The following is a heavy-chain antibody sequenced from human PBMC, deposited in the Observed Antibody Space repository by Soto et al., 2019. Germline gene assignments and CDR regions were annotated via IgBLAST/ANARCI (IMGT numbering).Heavy chain of an antibody. D-gene: IGHD6-19*01. CDR2: IRGSSSHR. V-gene: IGHV3-11*05. CDR3: ARGGGSGWTPDY. J-gene: IGHJ4*02. CDR1: GFTFSDYY. Sequence: QVQLVESGGGLVKPGGSLRLSCAASGFTFSDYYISWIRQAPGKGLEWLSYIRGSSSHRDYANSVKGRFTISRDNAKNLLYLQMNSLRVEDTAVYYCARGGGSGWTPDYWGRGTRVTVSS.